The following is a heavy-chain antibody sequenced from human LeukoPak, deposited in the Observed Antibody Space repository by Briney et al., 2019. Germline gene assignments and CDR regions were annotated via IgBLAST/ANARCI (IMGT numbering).Heavy chain of an antibody. Sequence: GGSLRLSCAASGFTFSSYVMSWVRQAPGKGLEWVSAISGSGGSTYYADSVKGRFTISRDNSKNTLYLQMNSLRAEDTAVYYCANSIAAAGTLDYWGQGTPVTVSS. CDR3: ANSIAAAGTLDY. D-gene: IGHD6-13*01. J-gene: IGHJ4*02. CDR1: GFTFSSYV. V-gene: IGHV3-23*01. CDR2: ISGSGGST.